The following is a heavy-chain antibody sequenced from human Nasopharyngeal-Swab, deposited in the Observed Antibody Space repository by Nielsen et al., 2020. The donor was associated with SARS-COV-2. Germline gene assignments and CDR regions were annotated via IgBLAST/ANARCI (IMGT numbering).Heavy chain of an antibody. CDR2: ISGSGGST. J-gene: IGHJ6*03. CDR3: AKGSGSGSYYSPDYYYYMDV. D-gene: IGHD3-10*01. Sequence: GEPLKISCAASGFTFSSYAMSWVRQAPGKGLEWVSAISGSGGSTYYADSVKGRFTISRDNSKNTLYLQMNSLRAEDTAVYYCAKGSGSGSYYSPDYYYYMDVWGKGTTVTVSS. CDR1: GFTFSSYA. V-gene: IGHV3-23*01.